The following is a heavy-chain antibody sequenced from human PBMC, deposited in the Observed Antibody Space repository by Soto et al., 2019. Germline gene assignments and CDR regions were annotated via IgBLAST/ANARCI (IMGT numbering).Heavy chain of an antibody. CDR3: ARGHYGGNSFDY. CDR2: IYHSGST. D-gene: IGHD4-17*01. V-gene: IGHV4-30-2*01. CDR1: GGSISSGGYS. Sequence: QPQLQESGSGLVKPSQTLSLTCAVSGGSISSGGYSWSWIRQPPGKGLEWIGYIYHSGSTYYNPSLKSRVTISVDRSKNQFSLKLSSVTAADTAVYYCARGHYGGNSFDYWGQGTLVTVSS. J-gene: IGHJ4*02.